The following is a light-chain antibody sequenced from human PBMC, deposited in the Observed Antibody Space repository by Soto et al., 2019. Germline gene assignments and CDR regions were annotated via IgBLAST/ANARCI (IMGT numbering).Light chain of an antibody. V-gene: IGKV1-5*01. CDR3: QQYNNYWT. CDR2: DAS. CDR1: QSLSSW. Sequence: DIQMTQSLSTLSASVGDRVTITCRASQSLSSWLAWYQQKPGKAPKLLIYDASSLESGVPSRFSGSGSGTEFTLTISSLQPDDFATYYCQQYNNYWTFGQGTKVEIK. J-gene: IGKJ1*01.